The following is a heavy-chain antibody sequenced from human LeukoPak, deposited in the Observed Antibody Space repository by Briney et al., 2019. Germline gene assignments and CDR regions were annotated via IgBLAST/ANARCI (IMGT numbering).Heavy chain of an antibody. J-gene: IGHJ4*02. CDR3: ARGEGYSSFYDY. D-gene: IGHD6-13*01. CDR2: ISSSSSYI. V-gene: IGHV3-21*01. CDR1: GFTFSSYS. Sequence: PGGSLRLSCAASGFTFSSYSMNWVRQAPRKGLEWVSSISSSSSYIYYADSVKGRFTISRDNAKNSLYLQMNSLRAEDTAVYYCARGEGYSSFYDYWGQGTLVTVSS.